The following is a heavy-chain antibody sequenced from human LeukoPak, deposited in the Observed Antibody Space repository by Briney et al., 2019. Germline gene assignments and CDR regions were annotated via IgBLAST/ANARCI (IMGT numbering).Heavy chain of an antibody. CDR1: GFTFSSYA. Sequence: GGSLRLSCAASGFTFSSYAMHWVRQAPGKGLEYVSAISSNGGSTYYANSVKGRFTISRDNSKNTLYLQMGSLRAEDMAVYYCARSGWELLDWYFDLWGRGTLVTVSS. CDR3: ARSGWELLDWYFDL. D-gene: IGHD1-26*01. V-gene: IGHV3-64*01. J-gene: IGHJ2*01. CDR2: ISSNGGST.